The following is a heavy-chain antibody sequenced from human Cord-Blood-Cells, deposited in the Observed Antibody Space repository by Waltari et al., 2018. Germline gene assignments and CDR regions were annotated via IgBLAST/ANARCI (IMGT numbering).Heavy chain of an antibody. CDR3: ARVGCSGGSCYYYYYYYMDV. CDR2: IYYSGST. V-gene: IGHV4-30-4*08. CDR1: GGSISSGDYY. D-gene: IGHD2-15*01. J-gene: IGHJ6*03. Sequence: QVQLQESGPGLVKPSQTLSLTCTVSGGSISSGDYYWSWIRHPPGKGLEWIGYIYYSGSTYYNPSLKSRVTISVDTSKNQFSLKLSSVTAADTAVYYCARVGCSGGSCYYYYYYYMDVWGKGTTVTVSS.